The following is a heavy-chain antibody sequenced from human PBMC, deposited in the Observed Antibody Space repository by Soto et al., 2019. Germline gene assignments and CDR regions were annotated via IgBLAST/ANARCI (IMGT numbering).Heavy chain of an antibody. CDR3: ARGRQHAYFDY. D-gene: IGHD6-13*01. CDR2: INHSGST. CDR1: GGSFSGYY. V-gene: IGHV4-34*01. Sequence: TSETLSLTCAVYGGSFSGYYWSWIRQPPGKGLEWIGEINHSGSTNYNPSLKSRVTISVDTSKNQFSLKLGSVTAADTAVYYCARGRQHAYFDYWGQGTLVTVSS. J-gene: IGHJ4*02.